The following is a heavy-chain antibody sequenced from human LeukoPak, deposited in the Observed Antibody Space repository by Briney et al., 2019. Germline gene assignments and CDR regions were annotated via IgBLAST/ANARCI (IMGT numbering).Heavy chain of an antibody. CDR3: ARADFWSGYSYLFQDWFDP. Sequence: ASVKVSCKASGYTFTGYYMHWVRQAPGQGLEWMGWINPNSGGTNYAQKFQGRVTMTRDTSISTAYMELSRLRSDDTAVYYCARADFWSGYSYLFQDWFDPWGQGTLVTVSS. CDR2: INPNSGGT. CDR1: GYTFTGYY. D-gene: IGHD3-3*01. J-gene: IGHJ5*02. V-gene: IGHV1-2*02.